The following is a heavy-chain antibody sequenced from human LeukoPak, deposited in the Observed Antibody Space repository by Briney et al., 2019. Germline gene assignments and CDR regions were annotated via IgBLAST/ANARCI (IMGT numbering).Heavy chain of an antibody. D-gene: IGHD2-15*01. J-gene: IGHJ4*02. CDR2: INSDGRST. V-gene: IGHV3-74*01. CDR3: AKDKGGPFDY. Sequence: GGSLRLSCAASGFTFSSYWMHWVRQAPGKGLVGVSRINSDGRSTNYADSVKGRFTISRDNAKNTLYLQMNSLRAEDTAVYYCAKDKGGPFDYWGQGTLVTVSS. CDR1: GFTFSSYW.